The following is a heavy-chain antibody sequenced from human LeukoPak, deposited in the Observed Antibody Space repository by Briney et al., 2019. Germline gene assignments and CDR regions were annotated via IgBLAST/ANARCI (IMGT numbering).Heavy chain of an antibody. CDR1: GFIFNTNG. J-gene: IGHJ4*02. D-gene: IGHD1-1*01. CDR3: ARGVYWSLDY. V-gene: IGHV3-23*01. Sequence: GGSLRLSCAISGFIFNTNGMNWVRQSPGKGLEWPATIAGGDESTYYADSVKGRLAISRDNSKNTVFLHMNSLRVEDTAVYYCARGVYWSLDYWGQGTPVTVSS. CDR2: IAGGDEST.